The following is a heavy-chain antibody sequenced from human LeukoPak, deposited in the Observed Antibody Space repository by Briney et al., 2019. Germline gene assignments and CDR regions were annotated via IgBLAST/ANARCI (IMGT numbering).Heavy chain of an antibody. CDR1: GGSINYYY. CDR3: ARETPGAGHFDY. V-gene: IGHV4-59*13. CDR2: IYYSGGT. Sequence: SETLSLTCTVSGGSINYYYWMWLRQPPGRGLEWIGYIYYSGGTHYNPSLKSRVTMLVDTSKNQFSLKLTAVTAADTAVYYCARETPGAGHFDYWGQGSLVTVSS. D-gene: IGHD7-27*01. J-gene: IGHJ4*02.